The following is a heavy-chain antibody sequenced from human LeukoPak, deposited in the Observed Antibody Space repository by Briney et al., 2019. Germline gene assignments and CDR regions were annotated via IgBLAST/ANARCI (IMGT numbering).Heavy chain of an antibody. Sequence: AGSLRLSCAGSGFTFSNYAMSWVRQAPGKGLKWVSAISDSGGSTYYADSVKGRFIISRDNSKNTLYLQMNSLRAEDTAVYYCAKGPFGYYYGSGQTKNYWGQGTLVSVSS. CDR3: AKGPFGYYYGSGQTKNY. D-gene: IGHD3-10*01. CDR2: ISDSGGST. J-gene: IGHJ4*02. CDR1: GFTFSNYA. V-gene: IGHV3-23*01.